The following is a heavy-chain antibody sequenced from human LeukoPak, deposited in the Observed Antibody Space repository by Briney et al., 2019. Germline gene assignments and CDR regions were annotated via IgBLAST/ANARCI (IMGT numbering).Heavy chain of an antibody. Sequence: ASVKVSCKTSGYTFTSYYMHWVRQAPGQGLEWMAIINPSGGSTPYAQRFQGRVTMTRDTSTSTIYMELSSLRSEDTAVYYCARGCTGGSCYLIDYWGQGTLVTVSS. V-gene: IGHV1-46*01. J-gene: IGHJ4*02. CDR2: INPSGGST. D-gene: IGHD2-15*01. CDR3: ARGCTGGSCYLIDY. CDR1: GYTFTSYY.